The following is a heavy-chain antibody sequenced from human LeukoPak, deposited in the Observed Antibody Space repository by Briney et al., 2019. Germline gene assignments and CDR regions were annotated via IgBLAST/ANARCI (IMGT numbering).Heavy chain of an antibody. CDR3: AGGGIAVAANY. J-gene: IGHJ4*02. CDR1: GFTFSSYG. V-gene: IGHV3-30*03. CDR2: ISYDGSNK. D-gene: IGHD6-19*01. Sequence: GRSLRLSCAASGFTFSSYGMPWVRQAPGKGLEWVAVISYDGSNKYYADSVKGRFTISRDNSKNTLYLQMNSLRAEDTAVYYCAGGGIAVAANYWGQGTLVTVSS.